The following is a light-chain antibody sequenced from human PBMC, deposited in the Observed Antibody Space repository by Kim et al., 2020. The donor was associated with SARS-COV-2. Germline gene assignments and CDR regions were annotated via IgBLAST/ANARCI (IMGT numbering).Light chain of an antibody. J-gene: IGKJ4*01. Sequence: EIVMTQSPATLSVSPGERATLSCRASQSVRSNLAWYQQKPGRAPRLLIYGASTRATGIPARFSGSGSGTEFTLTISSLQSEDFAVYYCQQYHNWPLTFGGGTKVDIK. CDR1: QSVRSN. V-gene: IGKV3-15*01. CDR2: GAS. CDR3: QQYHNWPLT.